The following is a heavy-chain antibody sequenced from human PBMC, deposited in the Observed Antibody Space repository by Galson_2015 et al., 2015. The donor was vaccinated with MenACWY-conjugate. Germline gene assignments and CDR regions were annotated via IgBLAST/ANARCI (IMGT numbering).Heavy chain of an antibody. CDR2: MYPGDSKT. CDR3: AGLDITGKIQGDY. D-gene: IGHD1-20*01. J-gene: IGHJ4*02. Sequence: QSGAEVKKPGESLKISCKGSGYSFNNYWIGWVRQMPGTGLEWMGIMYPGDSKTKYSPSFQGQITISAETSINTAYLQWSSLKASDTAMYFCAGLDITGKIQGDYWGQVTLVTVSA. V-gene: IGHV5-51*01. CDR1: GYSFNNYW.